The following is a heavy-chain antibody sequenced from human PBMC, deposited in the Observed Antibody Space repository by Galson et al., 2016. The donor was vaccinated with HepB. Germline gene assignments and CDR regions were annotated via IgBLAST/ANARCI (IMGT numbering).Heavy chain of an antibody. CDR2: SDAEDGEA. V-gene: IGHV1-24*01. D-gene: IGHD6-25*01. CDR1: GHTLSELS. Sequence: SVKVSCKVSGHTLSELSMHWVRQAPGKGLEWMGTSDAEDGEAFYAENFQGRVTMTTDTSTSTAYMELRSLRSDDAAVYYCARYRAATAYSDFWGQGTLVTVSS. J-gene: IGHJ4*02. CDR3: ARYRAATAYSDF.